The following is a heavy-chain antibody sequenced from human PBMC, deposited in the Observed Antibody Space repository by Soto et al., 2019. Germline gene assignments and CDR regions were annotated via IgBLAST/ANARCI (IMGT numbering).Heavy chain of an antibody. CDR1: GFNFDDYN. D-gene: IGHD3-9*01. CDR3: AREYYVLLTGYYTDY. J-gene: IGHJ4*02. V-gene: IGHV3-30*04. CDR2: ISYGGSNK. Sequence: QVQLVESGGGVVQPGTSLTLSCAASGFNFDDYNMHWVRQAPGKGLEWIASISYGGSNKAYRDSLQGRLSISRDNSRNTLYLQLSGLTLDDTAVYYCAREYYVLLTGYYTDYWGQGTLVSVSS.